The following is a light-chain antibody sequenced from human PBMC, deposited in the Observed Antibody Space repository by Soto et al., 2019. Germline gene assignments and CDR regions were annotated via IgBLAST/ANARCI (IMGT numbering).Light chain of an antibody. CDR1: GSDIAGYNY. CDR2: EVT. CDR3: TSFTSTSSLYV. Sequence: QSVLTQPASVSGSLGQSITISCTGTGSDIAGYNYISWYQQLPGKAPKLMIYEVTIRPSGISNRFSGSKSGSTASLTISGLQAEDEADYFCTSFTSTSSLYVFGTGTKVTVL. J-gene: IGLJ1*01. V-gene: IGLV2-14*01.